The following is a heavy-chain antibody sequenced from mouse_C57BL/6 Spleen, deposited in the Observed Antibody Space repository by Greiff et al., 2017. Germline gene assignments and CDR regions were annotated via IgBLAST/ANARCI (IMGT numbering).Heavy chain of an antibody. CDR1: GYAFSSYW. Sequence: VKLVESGAELVKPGASVKISCKASGYAFSSYWMNWVKQRPGMGLAWIGQIYPGDGDTNYNGKFKGKATLTADKSSSTAYMQLSSLTSEDSAVYFCARPTVPHWYFDVWGTGTTVSVSS. CDR3: ARPTVPHWYFDV. V-gene: IGHV1-80*01. D-gene: IGHD1-1*01. J-gene: IGHJ1*03. CDR2: IYPGDGDT.